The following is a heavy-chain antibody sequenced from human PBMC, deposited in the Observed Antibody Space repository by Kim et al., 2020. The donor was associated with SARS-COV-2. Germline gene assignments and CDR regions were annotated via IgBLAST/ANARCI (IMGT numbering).Heavy chain of an antibody. Sequence: YASSVEGRFSIFRDNAKKSLFLQMNSRRAEDTAVYYCTRDNPTVADFDSWGQGTLVTISS. D-gene: IGHD4-17*01. J-gene: IGHJ4*02. CDR3: TRDNPTVADFDS. V-gene: IGHV3-48*03.